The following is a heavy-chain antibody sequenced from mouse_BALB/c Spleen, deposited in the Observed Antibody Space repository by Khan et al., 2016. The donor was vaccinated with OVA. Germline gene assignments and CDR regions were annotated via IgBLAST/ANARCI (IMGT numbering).Heavy chain of an antibody. CDR2: INPSTGYT. J-gene: IGHJ2*01. V-gene: IGHV1-7*01. D-gene: IGHD1-1*01. CDR1: GYTFINYW. CDR3: ARRGLRWDFDY. Sequence: VQLQESGAELVKPGASVKMSCKASGYTFINYWILWIKQRPGQGLEWIGYINPSTGYTEYNQNFKDKATLTADKSSSTAYMQLRSLTSEDSTVYYCARRGLRWDFDYWGQGTTLTVSS.